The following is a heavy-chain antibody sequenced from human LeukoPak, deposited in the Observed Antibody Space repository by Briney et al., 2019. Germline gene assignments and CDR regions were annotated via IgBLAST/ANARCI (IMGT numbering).Heavy chain of an antibody. CDR1: GGTFSSYA. CDR2: IIPIFGTA. CDR3: ARGAGTAMVRNYYYYYMDV. Sequence: SVKVSCKASGGTFSSYAISWVRQAPGQGLEWMGGIIPIFGTANYAQKFQGRVTITTDESTSTAYMELSSLRSEDTAVYYCARGAGTAMVRNYYYYYMDVWGKGTTVTVSS. D-gene: IGHD5-18*01. V-gene: IGHV1-69*05. J-gene: IGHJ6*03.